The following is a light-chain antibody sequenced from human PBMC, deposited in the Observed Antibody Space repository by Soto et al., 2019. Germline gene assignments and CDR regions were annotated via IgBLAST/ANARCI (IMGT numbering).Light chain of an antibody. CDR1: QSVSNNY. J-gene: IGKJ1*01. CDR2: GAS. CDR3: HQRQSWPRT. Sequence: EIVLTQSPGTLSLSPGERATLSCRASQSVSNNYLAWYQQKPGQAPRLLIYGASNRATGIPDRFSGSGSGTDFTLTISRLEPEDFAVYYCHQRQSWPRTFGQGTKVDIK. V-gene: IGKV3-20*01.